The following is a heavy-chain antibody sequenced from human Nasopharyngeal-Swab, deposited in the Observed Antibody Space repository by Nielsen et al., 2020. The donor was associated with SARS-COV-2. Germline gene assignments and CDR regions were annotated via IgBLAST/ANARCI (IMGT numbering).Heavy chain of an antibody. CDR2: IKQDGSEK. J-gene: IGHJ6*02. CDR3: ARGGYCSSTSCDTYYYYGMDV. V-gene: IGHV3-7*01. CDR1: GFTFSFYW. Sequence: GESLKISCAASGFTFSFYWMTWVRQAPGKGLEWVANIKQDGSEKYYVDSVKGRFTISRDNAKSSLYLQMNSLRGEDTAVYYCARGGYCSSTSCDTYYYYGMDVWGQGTTVTVSS. D-gene: IGHD2-2*02.